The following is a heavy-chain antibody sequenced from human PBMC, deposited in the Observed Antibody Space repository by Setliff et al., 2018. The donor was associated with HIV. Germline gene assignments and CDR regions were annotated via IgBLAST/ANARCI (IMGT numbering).Heavy chain of an antibody. V-gene: IGHV1-69*05. Sequence: SVKVSCKASGGTFSSYAISWVRQAPGQGLEWMGGIIPIFGTTYYAQKFQGRVTITTDESTRTSYMELSSLRSEDTAVYYCARDRSYYPNYFDYWGQGTLVTVSS. CDR1: GGTFSSYA. J-gene: IGHJ4*02. D-gene: IGHD1-26*01. CDR3: ARDRSYYPNYFDY. CDR2: IIPIFGTT.